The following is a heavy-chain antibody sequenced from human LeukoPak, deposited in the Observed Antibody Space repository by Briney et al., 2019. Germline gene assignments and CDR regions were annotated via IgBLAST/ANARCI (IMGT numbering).Heavy chain of an antibody. Sequence: GGSLRLSCAASGFTFSNYWMGWVRQAPGKGLERVANIKQDGSEKYYVDSVKGRFTISRDNAKKSLYLQMTSLRAEDTAVYYCARDKSVGATPFDYWGQGTLVTVSS. CDR2: IKQDGSEK. CDR1: GFTFSNYW. CDR3: ARDKSVGATPFDY. D-gene: IGHD1-26*01. V-gene: IGHV3-7*05. J-gene: IGHJ4*02.